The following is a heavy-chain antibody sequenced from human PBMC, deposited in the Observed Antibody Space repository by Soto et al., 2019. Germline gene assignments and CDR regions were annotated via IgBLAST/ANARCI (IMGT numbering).Heavy chain of an antibody. CDR1: GFSFSDYA. J-gene: IGHJ4*02. CDR3: EKSYDSSGYYPTGGYY. CDR2: ISESGGST. Sequence: GGSLRLSCAASGFSFSDYAMSWVRQAPGKGLEWVSVISESGGSTHYADSVRGRFTISRDNSKNTLYLQMNSLRAEDTAVYYCEKSYDSSGYYPTGGYYWGQGTLGTVSS. V-gene: IGHV3-23*01. D-gene: IGHD3-22*01.